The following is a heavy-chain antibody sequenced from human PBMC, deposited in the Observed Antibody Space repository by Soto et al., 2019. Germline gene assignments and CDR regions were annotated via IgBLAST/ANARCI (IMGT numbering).Heavy chain of an antibody. V-gene: IGHV1-2*04. CDR2: INPNSGGT. J-gene: IGHJ6*02. Sequence: ASVKVSCKAPGYTFTGYYMHWVRQAPGQGLEWMGWINPNSGGTNYAQKFQGWVTMTRDTSISTAYMELSRLRSDDTAVYYCARALRDYYGSGSYYTPYYYYGMDVWAQGTTVTVSS. CDR1: GYTFTGYY. CDR3: ARALRDYYGSGSYYTPYYYYGMDV. D-gene: IGHD3-10*01.